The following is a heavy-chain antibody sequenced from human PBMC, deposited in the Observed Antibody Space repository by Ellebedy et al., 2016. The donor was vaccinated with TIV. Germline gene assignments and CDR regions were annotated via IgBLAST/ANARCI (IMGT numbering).Heavy chain of an antibody. D-gene: IGHD1-26*01. CDR1: GYTFTDYY. J-gene: IGHJ5*02. CDR3: AREYAGSYTGWFNP. Sequence: AASVKVSCKASGYTFTDYYIHWVRQAPGQGLEWMGWITPNSGGTNYAQTFQGRVTMTRDTSISIAYMELSRLKSDDTAVYYCAREYAGSYTGWFNPWGQGTPVTVSS. V-gene: IGHV1-2*02. CDR2: ITPNSGGT.